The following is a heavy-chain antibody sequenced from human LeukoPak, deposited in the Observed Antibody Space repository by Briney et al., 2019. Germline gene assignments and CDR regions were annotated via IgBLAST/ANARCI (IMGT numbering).Heavy chain of an antibody. CDR1: GYTFTGYF. Sequence: EASVKVSCKASGYTFTGYFMHWVRQAPGQGLEWMGWINPKNGGTKYAQNFQGRVIMTRDTSISTAYMELGMRSDDTAVYYCVRSSGYDRFDYWGQGTLVTVSS. CDR2: INPKNGGT. D-gene: IGHD5-12*01. J-gene: IGHJ4*02. V-gene: IGHV1-2*02. CDR3: VRSSGYDRFDY.